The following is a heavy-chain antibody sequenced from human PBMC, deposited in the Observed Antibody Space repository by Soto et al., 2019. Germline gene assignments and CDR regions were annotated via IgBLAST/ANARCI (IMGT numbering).Heavy chain of an antibody. V-gene: IGHV3-9*01. CDR2: ISWNRGII. D-gene: IGHD3-22*01. CDR1: GFTFDDCA. CDR3: TSIDSIGYY. Sequence: GGSLRLSCVASGFTFDDCAFHWVRQAPGKGLEWVSGISWNRGIIGYADSVQGRFTISRDNAKNSLYLQMNSLKTEDTAVYYCTSIDSIGYYWGQGTLVTVSS. J-gene: IGHJ4*02.